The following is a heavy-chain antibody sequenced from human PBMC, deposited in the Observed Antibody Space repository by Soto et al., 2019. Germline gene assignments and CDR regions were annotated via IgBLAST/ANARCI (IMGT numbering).Heavy chain of an antibody. D-gene: IGHD6-13*01. V-gene: IGHV3-30-3*01. J-gene: IGHJ4*02. CDR2: TSYDGNNN. Sequence: GGSLRLSCAASGFTFSNFAMHWVRQAPGKGLEWVAVTSYDGNNNDYADSVKGRFTISRDNSKNTLFLQVNSLRPEDTAVYYCARERAIAATGVFYYWGQGTLGTVSS. CDR3: ARERAIAATGVFYY. CDR1: GFTFSNFA.